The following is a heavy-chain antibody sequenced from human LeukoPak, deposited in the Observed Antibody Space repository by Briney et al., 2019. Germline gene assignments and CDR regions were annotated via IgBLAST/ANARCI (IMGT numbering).Heavy chain of an antibody. V-gene: IGHV3-15*01. CDR1: GFTFNNAR. CDR2: IKSNADGGTA. J-gene: IGHJ4*02. CDR3: TTQIGDY. D-gene: IGHD3-10*01. Sequence: GGSLRLSCAASGFTFNNARMTWVRQAPGKGLEWVGRIKSNADGGTADYAAPVNARFIISRDDSKNTLYLHMDSLKTEDTAVYYCTTQIGDYWGQGTLVTVSS.